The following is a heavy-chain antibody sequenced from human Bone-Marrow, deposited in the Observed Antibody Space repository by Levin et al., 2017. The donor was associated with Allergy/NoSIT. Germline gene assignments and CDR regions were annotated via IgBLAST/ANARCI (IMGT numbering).Heavy chain of an antibody. CDR2: IRNKPNSYTT. V-gene: IGHV3-72*01. CDR3: ARLGKTGDTDFDY. CDR1: GFTFSDHY. D-gene: IGHD5-18*01. Sequence: GESLKISCAASGFTFSDHYMDWVRQAPGKGLEWVGRIRNKPNSYTTEYAASVKGRFTISRDDSKNSLYLQMNSLKTEDTALYYCARLGKTGDTDFDYWGQGTLVTVSS. J-gene: IGHJ4*02.